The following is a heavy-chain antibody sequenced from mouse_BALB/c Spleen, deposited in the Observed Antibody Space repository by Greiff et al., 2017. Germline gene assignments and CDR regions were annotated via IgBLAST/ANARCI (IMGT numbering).Heavy chain of an antibody. Sequence: VQLQQSGAELAKHGGSLKLSCKASGYTFTSYWMSWVKQRPGKGLEWIGYISPSTGYTEYNQKFKDKATLTADKSTNTAYMKLSSLTSEDSAVYYDTDRGSSYVEFAYWGQGTLVTVSA. CDR3: TDRGSSYVEFAY. D-gene: IGHD1-1*01. CDR2: ISPSTGYT. V-gene: IGHV1-7*01. J-gene: IGHJ3*01. CDR1: GYTFTSYW.